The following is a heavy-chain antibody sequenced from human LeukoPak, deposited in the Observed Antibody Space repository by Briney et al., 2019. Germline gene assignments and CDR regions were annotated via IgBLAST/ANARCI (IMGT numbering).Heavy chain of an antibody. D-gene: IGHD3-3*01. J-gene: IGHJ4*02. V-gene: IGHV3-33*01. CDR1: GFTFSSYG. Sequence: GGSLRLSCAVSGFTFSSYGMHWVRQAPRKGLEWVAVICYDGSNKYYADSVKGRFTISRDNSKNSLFLQLNSLRAEDTAVYYCARVPRSSRIPFFRWGQGTLVTVSS. CDR2: ICYDGSNK. CDR3: ARVPRSSRIPFFR.